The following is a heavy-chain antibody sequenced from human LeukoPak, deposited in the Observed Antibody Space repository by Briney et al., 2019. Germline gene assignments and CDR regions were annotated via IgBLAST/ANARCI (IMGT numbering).Heavy chain of an antibody. CDR2: ISSSSSYI. Sequence: GGSLILSCAASGFTFSSYSMNWVRQAPGKGLEWVSSISSSSSYIYYADSVKGRFTISRDNAKNSLYLQMNSLRAEDTAVYYCARRGDYYYYGMDVWGQGTTVTVSS. CDR1: GFTFSSYS. V-gene: IGHV3-21*01. D-gene: IGHD3-10*01. J-gene: IGHJ6*02. CDR3: ARRGDYYYYGMDV.